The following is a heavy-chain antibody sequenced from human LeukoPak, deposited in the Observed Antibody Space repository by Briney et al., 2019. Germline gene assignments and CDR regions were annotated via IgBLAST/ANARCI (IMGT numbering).Heavy chain of an antibody. J-gene: IGHJ4*02. CDR1: GASMNTHY. Sequence: SETLSLTCAVSGASMNTHYWSWIRQPPGKGLEWIGYMLDTVTTKDNPSLKSRFTLSADTSKNQFSLRLTSVTAADTAVYYCATIKRGNIFGYFDFRGQGIPVTVSS. CDR2: MLDTVTT. V-gene: IGHV4-59*11. CDR3: ATIKRGNIFGYFDF. D-gene: IGHD5-18*01.